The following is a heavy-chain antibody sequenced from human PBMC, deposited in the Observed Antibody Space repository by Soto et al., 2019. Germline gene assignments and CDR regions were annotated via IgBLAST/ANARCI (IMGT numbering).Heavy chain of an antibody. J-gene: IGHJ6*02. V-gene: IGHV4-4*02. CDR3: ARGYSSSWYSYYYHNMDV. CDR2: IYHSGST. Sequence: SETLSLTCAVSGGSISSSNWWSWVRQPPGKGLEWIGEIYHSGSTNYNPSLKSRVTISVDKSKNQFSLKLSSVTAADTAVYYCARGYSSSWYSYYYHNMDVWGQGTTVTVSS. CDR1: GGSISSSNW. D-gene: IGHD6-13*01.